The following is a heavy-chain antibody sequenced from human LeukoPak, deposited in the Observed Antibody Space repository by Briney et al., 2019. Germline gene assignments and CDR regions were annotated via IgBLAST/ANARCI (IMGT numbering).Heavy chain of an antibody. CDR1: GFTFSNYW. Sequence: PGGSLRLSCTTSGFTFSNYWMYWVRQAPGKGLMWVSRIKSDGTGITYTDSVESRFTISRDNAKNTLYLQMNSLRDEDTAVYYCVRGQTIDYWGQGTLVTVSS. CDR2: IKSDGTGI. CDR3: VRGQTIDY. D-gene: IGHD3-3*01. J-gene: IGHJ4*02. V-gene: IGHV3-74*01.